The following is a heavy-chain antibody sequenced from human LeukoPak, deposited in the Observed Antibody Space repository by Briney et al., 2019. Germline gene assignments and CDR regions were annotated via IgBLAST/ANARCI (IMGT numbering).Heavy chain of an antibody. CDR1: GGSISSYY. J-gene: IGHJ5*02. D-gene: IGHD3-22*01. Sequence: SETLSLTCTVSGGSISSYYWTWIPQPAGKGLEWIGRIYTSGSTNYNPSLKSRVTMSVDTSKNQFSLKLSSVTAADTAVYYCARDGYYDSSGYIYWFDPWGQGTLVTVSS. V-gene: IGHV4-4*07. CDR2: IYTSGST. CDR3: ARDGYYDSSGYIYWFDP.